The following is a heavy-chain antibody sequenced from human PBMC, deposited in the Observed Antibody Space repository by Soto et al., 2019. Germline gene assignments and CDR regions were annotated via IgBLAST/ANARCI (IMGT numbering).Heavy chain of an antibody. V-gene: IGHV1-8*01. CDR3: YAYCSSTSCYRPWFDP. CDR1: GYTFTSYD. J-gene: IGHJ5*02. D-gene: IGHD2-2*01. CDR2: MNPNSGNT. Sequence: ASVKVSCKASGYTFTSYDINWVRQATGQGLEWMGWMNPNSGNTGYAQKFQGRVTMTRNTSISTAYMELSSLRSEDTAVYYCYAYCSSTSCYRPWFDPWGQGTMVTVYS.